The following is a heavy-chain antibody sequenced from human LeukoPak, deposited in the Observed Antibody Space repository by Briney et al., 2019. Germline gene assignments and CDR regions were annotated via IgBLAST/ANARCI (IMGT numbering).Heavy chain of an antibody. CDR2: IIPIFGTA. CDR1: GGTFSSYA. Sequence: AASVKVSCKASGGTFSSYAISWVRQAPGQGLEWMGGIIPIFGTANYAQKSQGRVTITTDESTSTAYMDLSSLRSEDTAVYYCARAQWLEYYFDYWGQGTLVTVSS. CDR3: ARAQWLEYYFDY. V-gene: IGHV1-69*05. D-gene: IGHD6-19*01. J-gene: IGHJ4*02.